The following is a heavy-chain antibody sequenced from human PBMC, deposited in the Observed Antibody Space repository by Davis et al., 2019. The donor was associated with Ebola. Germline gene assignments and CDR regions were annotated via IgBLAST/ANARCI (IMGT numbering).Heavy chain of an antibody. Sequence: PSETLSLTCTVSGGSISSYYWSWIRQPPGKGLEWIGYIYYSGSTYYNPSLKSRVTISVDTSKNQFSLKLSSVTAADTAVYYCASLYSSSWIDYWGQGTLVTVSS. D-gene: IGHD6-13*01. J-gene: IGHJ4*02. V-gene: IGHV4-59*06. CDR3: ASLYSSSWIDY. CDR2: IYYSGST. CDR1: GGSISSYY.